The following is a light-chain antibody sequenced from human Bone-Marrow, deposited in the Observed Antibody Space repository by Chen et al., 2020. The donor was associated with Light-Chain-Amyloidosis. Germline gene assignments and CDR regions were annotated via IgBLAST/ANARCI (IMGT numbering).Light chain of an antibody. J-gene: IGLJ3*02. V-gene: IGLV1-44*01. CDR1: SSNIGSNA. Sequence: QSVLTQPPSASGTPGQRVTISCSGGSSNIGSNALSWYQQFPGTAPKLLIYTSNQRPSGVPDRFSGSKSGTSASLAISGIQSEDEAGYYCAAWDDSLNGWVFGGGTKLTVL. CDR2: TSN. CDR3: AAWDDSLNGWV.